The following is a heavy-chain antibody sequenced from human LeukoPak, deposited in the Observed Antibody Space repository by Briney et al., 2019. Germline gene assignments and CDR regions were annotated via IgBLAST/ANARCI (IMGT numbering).Heavy chain of an antibody. CDR2: ISSSSSYI. Sequence: GGSLRLSCAASGFTLSSSSMNWVRQAPGKGLEWVSSISSSSSYIYYADSVKGRFTISRDNAKNSVYLQMNSLRVEDMAVYYCARDPGGYSSGGELDVWGKGTTVTVSS. J-gene: IGHJ6*04. V-gene: IGHV3-21*01. CDR3: ARDPGGYSSGGELDV. CDR1: GFTLSSSS. D-gene: IGHD6-19*01.